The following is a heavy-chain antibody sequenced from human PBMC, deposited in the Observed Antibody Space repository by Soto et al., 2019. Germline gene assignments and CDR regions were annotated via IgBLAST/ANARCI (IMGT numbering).Heavy chain of an antibody. Sequence: QVQLQESGPGLVKPSQTLSLTCTVSGGSISSGGYYWSWIRQHPGKGLEWIGYIYYSGSTYYNPSLKSRVTISVDTSKNQFSLKLSSVTAADTAVYYCARDFWDQIGPIGAFDIWGQGTMVTVSS. J-gene: IGHJ3*02. CDR1: GGSISSGGYY. D-gene: IGHD1-26*01. CDR2: IYYSGST. CDR3: ARDFWDQIGPIGAFDI. V-gene: IGHV4-31*03.